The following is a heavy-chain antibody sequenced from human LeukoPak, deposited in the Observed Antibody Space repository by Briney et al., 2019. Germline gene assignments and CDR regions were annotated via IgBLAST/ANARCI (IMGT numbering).Heavy chain of an antibody. D-gene: IGHD2-8*01. CDR3: ARTAANGPIDY. Sequence: PSETLSLTCTVSGGSISNSGYYWAWIRQPPGKGLEWIAHIFYSGTSYYSPSLKSRVTISLDTSKNQFSLKLSSVTAADTAVYYRARTAANGPIDYWGQGTLVTVSS. CDR2: IFYSGTS. J-gene: IGHJ4*02. CDR1: GGSISNSGYY. V-gene: IGHV4-39*01.